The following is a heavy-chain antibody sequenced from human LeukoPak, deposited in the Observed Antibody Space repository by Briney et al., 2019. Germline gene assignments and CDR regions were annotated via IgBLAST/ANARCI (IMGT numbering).Heavy chain of an antibody. Sequence: PSETLSLTCAVYGGSFSGYYWTWIRQSPGKGLEWIGEINPSGSTYYNPSLKSRLTISRATSKNQFSLRLSSVTAADTAVYYCARGRQEISMMLVVMTGVSYYLDVWGKGTTVTVS. CDR1: GGSFSGYY. D-gene: IGHD3-22*01. CDR3: ARGRQEISMMLVVMTGVSYYLDV. J-gene: IGHJ6*03. V-gene: IGHV4-34*01. CDR2: INPSGST.